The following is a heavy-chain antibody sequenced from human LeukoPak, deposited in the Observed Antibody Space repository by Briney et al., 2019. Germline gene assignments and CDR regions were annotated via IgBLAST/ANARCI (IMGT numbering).Heavy chain of an antibody. CDR2: SGGST. Sequence: SGGSTYYADSVKGRFTISRDNSKNTLYLQMNSLRAEDTAVYYCAKDTDIVVVPAAISAFDIWGQGTMVTVSS. D-gene: IGHD2-2*02. J-gene: IGHJ3*02. V-gene: IGHV3-53*05. CDR3: AKDTDIVVVPAAISAFDI.